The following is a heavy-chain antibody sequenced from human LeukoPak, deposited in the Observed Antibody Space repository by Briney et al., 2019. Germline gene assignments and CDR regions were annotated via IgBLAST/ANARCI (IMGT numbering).Heavy chain of an antibody. CDR1: GFTFSSSA. V-gene: IGHV3-7*05. CDR3: AKYFRADSWDYYRSYDY. CDR2: IKEDGSEK. Sequence: GGSLRLSCAASGFTFSSSATSWVRQAPGKGLEWVANIKEDGSEKNYVDSVKGRFTISRDNAKNSLYLQMISLRSEDTAVYYCAKYFRADSWDYYRSYDYWGQGTLVTVSS. J-gene: IGHJ4*02. D-gene: IGHD3-10*01.